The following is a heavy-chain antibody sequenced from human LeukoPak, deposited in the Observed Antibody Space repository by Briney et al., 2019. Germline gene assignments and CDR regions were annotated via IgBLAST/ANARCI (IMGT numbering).Heavy chain of an antibody. CDR1: GYTFTSYD. Sequence: ASVKVSCKASGYTFTSYDINWVRQATGQWLEWMGWMNPNSGNTGYAQKFQGRVTMTRNTSISTAYMELSSLRSEDTAVYYCARGPYCSSTSCYTGPLRPWGQGTLVTVSS. D-gene: IGHD2-2*02. CDR3: ARGPYCSSTSCYTGPLRP. J-gene: IGHJ5*02. V-gene: IGHV1-8*01. CDR2: MNPNSGNT.